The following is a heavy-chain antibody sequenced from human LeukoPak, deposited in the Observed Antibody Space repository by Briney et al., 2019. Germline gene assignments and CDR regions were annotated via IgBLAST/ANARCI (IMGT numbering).Heavy chain of an antibody. V-gene: IGHV4-31*03. CDR1: GGSISSGGYY. D-gene: IGHD2-2*01. Sequence: SETLSLTCTVSGGSISSGGYYWSWIRQHPGKGLEWIGYIYYSGSTYYNPSLKSRVTISVDTSKNQFSLKLSSVTAADTAVYYCARFLYRSSTSCYSNYFDDWGQGTLVTVSS. J-gene: IGHJ4*02. CDR2: IYYSGST. CDR3: ARFLYRSSTSCYSNYFDD.